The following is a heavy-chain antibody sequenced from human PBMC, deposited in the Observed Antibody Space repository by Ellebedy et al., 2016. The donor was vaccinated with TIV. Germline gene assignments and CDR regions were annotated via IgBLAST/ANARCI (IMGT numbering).Heavy chain of an antibody. CDR2: TYPDGST. Sequence: GESLKISCVASGFSVSNNYMNWVRQAPGKGLEWVSFTYPDGSTHYADSVRGRFTISRDTPNNMLFLHMNNMRGGDTAVYYCARDGEMATMFYGMDVWGQGTTVTVSS. V-gene: IGHV3-53*01. CDR3: ARDGEMATMFYGMDV. J-gene: IGHJ6*02. CDR1: GFSVSNNY. D-gene: IGHD5-24*01.